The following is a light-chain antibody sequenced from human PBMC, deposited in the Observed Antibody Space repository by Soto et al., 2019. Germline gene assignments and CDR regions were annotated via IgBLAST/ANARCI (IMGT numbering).Light chain of an antibody. J-gene: IGKJ3*01. Sequence: EIVLTQSPGTLSLSPGERATLSCRASQSVDSSYLAWYQQKPGQAPRLLIYGASTRATGIPDRFSGSGSGTDFTLTITRLEPEDFAVYYCQQYDQSSTGFTFGPGTKVDIK. V-gene: IGKV3-20*01. CDR2: GAS. CDR1: QSVDSSY. CDR3: QQYDQSSTGFT.